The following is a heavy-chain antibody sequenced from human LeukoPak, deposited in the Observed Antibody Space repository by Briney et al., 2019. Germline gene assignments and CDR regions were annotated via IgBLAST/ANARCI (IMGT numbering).Heavy chain of an antibody. J-gene: IGHJ4*02. CDR1: GFTISSYS. Sequence: GGPLRLSCAASGFTISSYSMNWVRQAPGKGLEWVSSISSSSSYIYYADSVKGRFTISRDNAKNSLYLQMNSLRAEDTAVYYCAREGIAVAGSTLDYWGQGTLVTVSS. V-gene: IGHV3-21*01. CDR3: AREGIAVAGSTLDY. CDR2: ISSSSSYI. D-gene: IGHD6-19*01.